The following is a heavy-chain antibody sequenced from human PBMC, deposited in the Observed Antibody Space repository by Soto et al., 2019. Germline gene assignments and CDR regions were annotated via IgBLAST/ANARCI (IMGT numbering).Heavy chain of an antibody. CDR2: ITKSSSPI. D-gene: IGHD6-19*01. CDR1: GFSFSTYS. CDR3: ARLYTSGWHLDH. V-gene: IGHV3-48*02. J-gene: IGHJ4*02. Sequence: EVQLVESGGGLVQPGGSLRLSCVASGFSFSTYSMDWVRQAPGKGLEWLSYITKSSSPIYYADSVKGRFTTSRDNAKNSVYLQMNNLREEDTAVYYCARLYTSGWHLDHWGQGTLVTVSS.